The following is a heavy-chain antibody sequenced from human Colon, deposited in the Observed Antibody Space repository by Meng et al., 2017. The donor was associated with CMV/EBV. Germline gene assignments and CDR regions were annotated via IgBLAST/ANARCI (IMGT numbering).Heavy chain of an antibody. CDR2: ISYDGSNK. D-gene: IGHD1-26*01. J-gene: IGHJ6*02. V-gene: IGHV3-30-3*01. CDR3: ARDNGGSYRGYHYGLDV. CDR1: GFTFSSYA. Sequence: GGSLRLSCAASGFTFSSYAMHWVRQAPGKGLEWVAVISYDGSNKYYADSVKGRFTISRDNAKNSLYLEMNSLRAEDTAVYFCARDNGGSYRGYHYGLDVWGQGTTVTVSS.